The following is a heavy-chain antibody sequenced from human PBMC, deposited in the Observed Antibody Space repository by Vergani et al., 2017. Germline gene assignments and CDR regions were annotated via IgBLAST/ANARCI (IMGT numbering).Heavy chain of an antibody. J-gene: IGHJ6*02. CDR2: GDPEDGET. V-gene: IGHV1-69-2*01. CDR3: ATPQTVTTGGMEV. Sequence: EVQLVQSGAEVKKPGATMKISCKVSGYTFTDHYMHWVKQAPGKGLEWMGLGDPEDGETIYAEKVKGRVTIAADTSTDTAHLELSSLRSEDTAVYYCATPQTVTTGGMEVWGQGTTVIVSS. CDR1: GYTFTDHY. D-gene: IGHD4-17*01.